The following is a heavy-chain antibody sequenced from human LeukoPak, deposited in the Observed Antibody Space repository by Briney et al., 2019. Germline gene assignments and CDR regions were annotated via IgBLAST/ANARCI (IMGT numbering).Heavy chain of an antibody. V-gene: IGHV4-39*01. Sequence: PSETLSLTCTVSGGSIRTTSSYWGWIRQPPGKGLEWIGSIFYSGYTYSNSSLESRVTMSVDTSKNQFSLKLNSVTAADTAVYYCARHVGVLRYFDWSPGWFDPWGRGTLVTVSS. D-gene: IGHD3-9*01. CDR1: GGSIRTTSSY. J-gene: IGHJ5*02. CDR3: ARHVGVLRYFDWSPGWFDP. CDR2: IFYSGYT.